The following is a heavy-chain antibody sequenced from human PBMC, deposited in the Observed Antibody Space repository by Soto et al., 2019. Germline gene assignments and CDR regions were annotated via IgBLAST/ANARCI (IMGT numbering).Heavy chain of an antibody. J-gene: IGHJ5*02. Sequence: SETLSLTCTVSGGSINSGSHYWGWIRQPPGKGLEWIGSIYYSGSTYYNPSLKSRVTISVDTSKNHFSLKLSSVTAADTAVYYCATQEVGGSYVYTFDPWGQGTLVTVSS. CDR1: GGSINSGSHY. D-gene: IGHD1-26*01. CDR2: IYYSGST. V-gene: IGHV4-39*02. CDR3: ATQEVGGSYVYTFDP.